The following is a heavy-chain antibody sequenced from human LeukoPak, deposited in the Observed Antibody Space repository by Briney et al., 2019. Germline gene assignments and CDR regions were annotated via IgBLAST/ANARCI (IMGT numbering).Heavy chain of an antibody. CDR1: GGSISDYY. V-gene: IGHV4-59*08. Sequence: SETLSLTCTVSGGSISDYYWSWIRQPPGKGLEWIGYIYYSGSTNYNPSLKSRVTISVDTSKNQFSLKLSSVTAADTAVYYCARRPAMVKRAFDIWGQGTMVTVSS. J-gene: IGHJ3*02. CDR3: ARRPAMVKRAFDI. D-gene: IGHD5-18*01. CDR2: IYYSGST.